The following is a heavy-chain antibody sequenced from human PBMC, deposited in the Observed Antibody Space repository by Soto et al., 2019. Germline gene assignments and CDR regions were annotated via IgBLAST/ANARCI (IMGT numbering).Heavy chain of an antibody. Sequence: QVQLVESGGGVVQPGRSLRLSCAASGFTFNSYVMHWVRQAPGKGLVWVSVISYAGSNKYYADSVKSRCTISRAQSKNTLYLHMNRLIAEDPAVYYCARVGSGVAGIDYWGQGTLVTVSS. J-gene: IGHJ4*02. CDR1: GFTFNSYV. CDR3: ARVGSGVAGIDY. CDR2: ISYAGSNK. D-gene: IGHD6-19*01. V-gene: IGHV3-30-3*01.